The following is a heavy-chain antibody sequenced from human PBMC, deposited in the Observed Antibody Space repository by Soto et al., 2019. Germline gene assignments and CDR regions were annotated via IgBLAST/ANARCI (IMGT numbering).Heavy chain of an antibody. V-gene: IGHV1-69*06. J-gene: IGHJ6*02. CDR1: GGTFSSYA. Sequence: QVQLVQSGAEVKKPGYSVKVSCKASGGTFSSYAISWVRQAPGQGLEWMGGIIPIFGTANYAQKFQGRVTSTADKSTSPAYMELSSLRSEDTAVYYCAREFLEWSSHYGMDVWGQGTTVTVSS. CDR2: IIPIFGTA. D-gene: IGHD3-3*01. CDR3: AREFLEWSSHYGMDV.